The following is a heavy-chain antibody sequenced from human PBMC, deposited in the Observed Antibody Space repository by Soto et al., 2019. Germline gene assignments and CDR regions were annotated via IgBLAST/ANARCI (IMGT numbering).Heavy chain of an antibody. D-gene: IGHD3-10*01. J-gene: IGHJ3*02. V-gene: IGHV4-31*02. CDR2: IYYNGRA. CDR3: ARCFRGSLVRVIISAPTDAFDI. Sequence: WTWIRQHPGKGLEWIGYIYYNGRAYYNPSLKSRVTLSVDTSKNQCSLKLSAVTDADTAVYYGARCFRGSLVRVIISAPTDAFDIVGQGTMVTVSS.